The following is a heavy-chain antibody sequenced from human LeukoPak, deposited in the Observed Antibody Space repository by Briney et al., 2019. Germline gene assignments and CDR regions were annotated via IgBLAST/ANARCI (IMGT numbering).Heavy chain of an antibody. CDR2: TYYRSEWYN. D-gene: IGHD3-16*01. J-gene: IGHJ1*01. CDR1: GDSVSSNSAS. V-gene: IGHV6-1*01. CDR3: TRDLRGEGAADNGY. Sequence: SQTLSLTCVISGDSVSSNSASWNWIRQSPSRGLEWLGRTYYRSEWYNDYAVSVKSRITINADISKNQFSLHLNSVTPEDTAVYYCTRDLRGEGAADNGYWGQGTLVTVSS.